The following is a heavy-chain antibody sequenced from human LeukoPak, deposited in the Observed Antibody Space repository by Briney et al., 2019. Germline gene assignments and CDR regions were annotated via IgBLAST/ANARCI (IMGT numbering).Heavy chain of an antibody. V-gene: IGHV5-51*01. CDR3: ARGGDYYDSSGYLRYFDY. J-gene: IGHJ4*02. Sequence: GESLKISCKGSGYSFTSYWIGWVRQMPGKGLEWMGIIYPGDSDTRYSPSFQGQVTISADKSISTAYLQWSSLKASDTAMYYCARGGDYYDSSGYLRYFDYWGQGTLVTVSS. D-gene: IGHD3-22*01. CDR1: GYSFTSYW. CDR2: IYPGDSDT.